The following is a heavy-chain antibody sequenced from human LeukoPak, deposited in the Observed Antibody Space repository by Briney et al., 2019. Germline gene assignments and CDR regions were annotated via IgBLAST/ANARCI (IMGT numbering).Heavy chain of an antibody. Sequence: GGSLRLSCAASGFTFSSYAMSWVRQAPGKGLEWVSAISGSGGSTYHADSVKGRFTISRDNSKDTLYLQMNSLRAEDTAVYYCAKDRDSRLADYWGQGTLVTVSS. D-gene: IGHD2-21*02. V-gene: IGHV3-23*01. CDR3: AKDRDSRLADY. CDR2: ISGSGGST. CDR1: GFTFSSYA. J-gene: IGHJ4*02.